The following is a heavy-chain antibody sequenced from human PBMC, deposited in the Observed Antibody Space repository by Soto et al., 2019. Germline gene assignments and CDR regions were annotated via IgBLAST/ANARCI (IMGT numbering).Heavy chain of an antibody. CDR1: GYPFTGYY. CDR3: ATQFHHCGGDCYRAPHFGMDV. J-gene: IGHJ6*01. D-gene: IGHD2-21*02. Sequence: GASGKVCFKAYGYPFTGYYFLLVRQTPGQGPECIGWINPYTGGTNYAQKFQGRVTMTRDTSISTAYMELSKLISDDTAVYYCATQFHHCGGDCYRAPHFGMDVWGQGTPVTVSS. V-gene: IGHV1-2*02. CDR2: INPYTGGT.